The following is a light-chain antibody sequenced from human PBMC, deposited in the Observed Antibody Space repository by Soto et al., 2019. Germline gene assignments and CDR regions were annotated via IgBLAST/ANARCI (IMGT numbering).Light chain of an antibody. CDR1: QTVSGIY. Sequence: PGERATVSCRASQTVSGIYLAWYQQKPGQAPRLLIYGGSSRATGIPDRFSGSGSGTDFTLTISRLEPEDFAVYYCQQFGSAPEGTFGQGTKVEI. CDR3: QQFGSAPEGT. J-gene: IGKJ1*01. V-gene: IGKV3-20*01. CDR2: GGS.